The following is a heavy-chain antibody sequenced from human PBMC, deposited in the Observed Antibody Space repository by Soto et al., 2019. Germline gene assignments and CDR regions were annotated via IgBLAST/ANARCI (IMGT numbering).Heavy chain of an antibody. CDR3: AREKRNWYYYDSSGSLDAFDI. J-gene: IGHJ3*02. V-gene: IGHV3-33*01. D-gene: IGHD3-22*01. CDR1: GFTFSSYG. CDR2: IWYDGSNK. Sequence: GGSLRLSCAASGFTFSSYGMHWVRQAPGKGLGWVAVIWYDGSNKYYADSVKGRFTISRDNSKNTLYLQMNSLRAEDTAVYYCAREKRNWYYYDSSGSLDAFDIWGQGTVVTV.